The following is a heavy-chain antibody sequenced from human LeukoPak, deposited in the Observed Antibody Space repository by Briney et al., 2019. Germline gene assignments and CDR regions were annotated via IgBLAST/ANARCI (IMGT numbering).Heavy chain of an antibody. J-gene: IGHJ6*04. Sequence: ASVKVSCKASGGTFSSYAISWVRQALGQGLECMGGIIPIFGTANYAQKFQGRVTITADESTSTAYMELSSLRSEDTAVYYCSGDCSGGSCPPGYYGMDVWGKGTTVTVSS. D-gene: IGHD2-15*01. CDR3: SGDCSGGSCPPGYYGMDV. CDR2: IIPIFGTA. CDR1: GGTFSSYA. V-gene: IGHV1-69*13.